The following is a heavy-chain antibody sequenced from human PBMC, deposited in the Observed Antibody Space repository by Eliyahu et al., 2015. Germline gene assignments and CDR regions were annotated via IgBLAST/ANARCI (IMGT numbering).Heavy chain of an antibody. CDR1: GFSLSTSGMR. J-gene: IGHJ6*02. D-gene: IGHD6-19*01. CDR2: IDWDDDK. CDR3: ARSRIAVAGPYGMDV. V-gene: IGHV2-70*04. Sequence: QVTLKESGPALVKPTQTLTLTCTFSGFSLSTSGMRVSWIRXPPGKALEXLARIDWDDDKFYSTSLKTRLTISKDTSKNQVVLTMTNMDPVDTATHYCARSRIAVAGPYGMDVWGQGTRSPSP.